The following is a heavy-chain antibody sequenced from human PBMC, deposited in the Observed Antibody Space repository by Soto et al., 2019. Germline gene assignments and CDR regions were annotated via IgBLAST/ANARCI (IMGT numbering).Heavy chain of an antibody. V-gene: IGHV1-2*02. CDR2: INPDSGAT. J-gene: IGHJ4*02. CDR3: ARGDYGTGVYPCPYFDY. Sequence: HEHLVQSGAEVKRPGASLKVSCKASGYSFTGYYIHWVRQAPGQGREWMGWINPDSGATNYAQNFQGRVTLTPDTSTSAASMDLTSLTADDTAVYYCARGDYGTGVYPCPYFDYWGQRTLVIVSS. CDR1: GYSFTGYY. D-gene: IGHD2-8*02.